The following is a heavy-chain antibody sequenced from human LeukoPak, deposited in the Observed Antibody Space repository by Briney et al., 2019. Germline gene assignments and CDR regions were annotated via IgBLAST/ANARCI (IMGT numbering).Heavy chain of an antibody. Sequence: ASVKVSCKASGYTFTSYGISWVRQAPGQGLEWMGWISAYNGNTNYAQKLQGRVTMTTDTSTSTAYMELSSLRSEDTAVYYCATARIAAAGHYYYGMDVWGQGTTVTVSS. J-gene: IGHJ6*02. CDR2: ISAYNGNT. CDR3: ATARIAAAGHYYYGMDV. D-gene: IGHD6-13*01. V-gene: IGHV1-18*01. CDR1: GYTFTSYG.